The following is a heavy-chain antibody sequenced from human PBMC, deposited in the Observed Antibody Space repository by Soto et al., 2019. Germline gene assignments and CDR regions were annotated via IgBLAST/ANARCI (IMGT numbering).Heavy chain of an antibody. D-gene: IGHD3-9*01. CDR2: INPSGGST. CDR1: GYTFTSYY. CDR3: ASAILWYFDWLLPPDYYYGMDV. J-gene: IGHJ6*02. V-gene: IGHV1-46*01. Sequence: ASVKVSCKASGYTFTSYYMHWVRQAPGQGLEWMGIINPSGGSTSYAQKFQGRVTMTRDTSASTAYMELSSLRSEDTAVYYCASAILWYFDWLLPPDYYYGMDVWGQGTTVTVSS.